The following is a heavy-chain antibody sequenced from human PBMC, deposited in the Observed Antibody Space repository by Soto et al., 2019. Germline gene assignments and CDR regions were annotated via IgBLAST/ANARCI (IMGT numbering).Heavy chain of an antibody. CDR3: ARDRVSREKSGDDDWFDP. CDR2: ISAYNGNT. Sequence: QVQLVQSGAEVKKPGASVKVSCKASGYTFTSYGISWVRQAPGQGLEWMGWISAYNGNTNHAQKLQGRVPMTTDTTTSADYMGLRSLRSDDTAVDYCARDRVSREKSGDDDWFDPWGQGTLVTVSS. V-gene: IGHV1-18*01. D-gene: IGHD1-26*01. J-gene: IGHJ5*02. CDR1: GYTFTSYG.